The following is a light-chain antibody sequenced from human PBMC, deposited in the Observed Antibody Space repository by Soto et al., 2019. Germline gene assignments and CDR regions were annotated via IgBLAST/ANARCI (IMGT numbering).Light chain of an antibody. CDR3: QQYNIWPPIT. Sequence: EIVMTQSPATLSVSPGERATLSCRASQSVSSNVAWYQQKPGQAPRLLIYGAYTRAAGVPARFSGSGSGTEFTLTITSLQSEDIALYYCQQYNIWPPITFGQGTRPEIK. V-gene: IGKV3-15*01. J-gene: IGKJ5*01. CDR2: GAY. CDR1: QSVSSN.